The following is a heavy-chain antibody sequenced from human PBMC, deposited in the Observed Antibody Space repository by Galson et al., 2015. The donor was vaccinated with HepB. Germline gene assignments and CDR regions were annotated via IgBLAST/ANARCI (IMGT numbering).Heavy chain of an antibody. D-gene: IGHD3-9*01. CDR3: ARGGDYDLLTGYLYFDF. CDR1: GYTFTSYA. CDR2: ISVYSGNT. Sequence: SVKVSCKVSGYTFTSYAIGWVRQAPGQGLEWMGWISVYSGNTDYAQKLRARVTMTADTFTGPAYMELRSLRSDDTAVYYCARGGDYDLLTGYLYFDFWGQGSLVTVSS. V-gene: IGHV1-18*04. J-gene: IGHJ4*02.